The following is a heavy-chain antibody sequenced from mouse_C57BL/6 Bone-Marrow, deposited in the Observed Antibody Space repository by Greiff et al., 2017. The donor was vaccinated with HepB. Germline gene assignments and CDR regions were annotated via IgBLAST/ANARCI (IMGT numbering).Heavy chain of an antibody. J-gene: IGHJ2*01. CDR2: INPNNGGT. CDR1: GYTFTDYY. V-gene: IGHV1-26*01. D-gene: IGHD1-1*01. CDR3: ARKGGNYGSPYYFDY. Sequence: EVQLQQSGPELVKPGASVKISCKASGYTFTDYYMNWVKQSHGKSLEWIGDINPNNGGTSYNQKFKGKATLTVDKSSSTAYMELRSLTSEDSAVYYCARKGGNYGSPYYFDYWGQGTTLTVSS.